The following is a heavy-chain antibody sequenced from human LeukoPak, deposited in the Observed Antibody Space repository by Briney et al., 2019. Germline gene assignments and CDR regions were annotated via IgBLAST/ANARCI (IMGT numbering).Heavy chain of an antibody. Sequence: GASVKVSCKAFGYTFTSYYMHWVRQAPGQGLEWMGVINPSGGSTSYEQKFQGRVRMTRDTSTSTVYMELSSLRSEDTAVYYCASGYGDYDWFDPWGQGTLVTVSS. V-gene: IGHV1-46*03. J-gene: IGHJ5*02. CDR2: INPSGGST. CDR3: ASGYGDYDWFDP. D-gene: IGHD4-17*01. CDR1: GYTFTSYY.